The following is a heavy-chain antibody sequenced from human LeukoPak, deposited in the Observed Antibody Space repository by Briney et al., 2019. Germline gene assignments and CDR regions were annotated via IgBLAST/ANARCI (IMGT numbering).Heavy chain of an antibody. CDR3: ARGPGYSSSWTHYFDY. CDR2: IYSGGST. CDR1: GFTVSGNY. J-gene: IGHJ4*02. V-gene: IGHV3-66*02. D-gene: IGHD6-13*01. Sequence: GGSLRLSCAASGFTVSGNYMSWVRQAPGKGLEWVSVIYSGGSTYYADSVKGRFTISRDNSKNTLYLQMNSLRAEDTAVYYCARGPGYSSSWTHYFDYWGQGTLVTVSS.